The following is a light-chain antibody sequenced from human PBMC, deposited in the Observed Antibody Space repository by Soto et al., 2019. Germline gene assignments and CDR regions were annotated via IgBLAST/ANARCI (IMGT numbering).Light chain of an antibody. CDR1: QGVSSH. Sequence: EIVMTQSPVTLPVSPGERATLSCRASQGVSSHLAWYQQKPGQAPRLLMYGIYTRATGIPARFSGSGSGTEFTLTISSLQSEDFAVYYCQQYNKWPLTFGQGTRLEIK. V-gene: IGKV3-15*01. CDR2: GIY. CDR3: QQYNKWPLT. J-gene: IGKJ5*01.